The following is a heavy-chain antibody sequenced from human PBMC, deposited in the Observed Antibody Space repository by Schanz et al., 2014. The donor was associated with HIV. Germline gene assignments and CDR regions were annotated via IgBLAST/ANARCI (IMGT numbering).Heavy chain of an antibody. J-gene: IGHJ6*02. D-gene: IGHD3-22*01. CDR1: GFAVSSNF. CDR2: TSSDGTT. V-gene: IGHV3-53*01. CDR3: RAWLLGDHMDV. Sequence: EVQLVESGGGLIQRGGSLRLSCAASGFAVSSNFLNWVRQTPGKGLEWVSFTSSDGTTYYADSVKGRFTISRDISRNTIYRQMNGLRGEDTAVYYCRAWLLGDHMDVWGQGTTVTVSS.